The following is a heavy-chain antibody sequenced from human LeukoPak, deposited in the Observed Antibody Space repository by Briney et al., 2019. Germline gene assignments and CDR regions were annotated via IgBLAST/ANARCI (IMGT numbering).Heavy chain of an antibody. Sequence: ETLSLTCAVYGGSFSTYYWSWIRPSPGKGLEWIAEINHRGDTNYNPSVKSRVTISVDTSKNQFSLKVSSLTAADTAVYYCARGPTISETGYFDYWGQGTLVTVSS. CDR2: INHRGDT. CDR1: GGSFSTYY. CDR3: ARGPTISETGYFDY. D-gene: IGHD1-1*01. V-gene: IGHV4-34*01. J-gene: IGHJ4*03.